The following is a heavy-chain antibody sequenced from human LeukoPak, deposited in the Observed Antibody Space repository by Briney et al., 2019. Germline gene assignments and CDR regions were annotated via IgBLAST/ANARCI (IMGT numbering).Heavy chain of an antibody. D-gene: IGHD5-18*01. CDR1: GFTFSSYS. CDR2: ISSSSSYI. J-gene: IGHJ4*02. Sequence: GGSLRLSCAASGFTFSSYSMNWVRQAPGKGLEWVSSISSSSSYIYYADSVEGRFTISRDNAKNSLYLQMNSLRAEDTAVYYRARDSDTAPGISDYWGQGTLVTVSS. V-gene: IGHV3-21*01. CDR3: ARDSDTAPGISDY.